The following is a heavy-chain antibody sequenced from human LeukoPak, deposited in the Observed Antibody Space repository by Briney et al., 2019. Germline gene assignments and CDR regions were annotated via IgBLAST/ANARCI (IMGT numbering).Heavy chain of an antibody. D-gene: IGHD3-9*01. CDR3: ARDVGDGSRTAILTGYPAY. J-gene: IGHJ4*02. Sequence: GGSLRLSCAASGFTFGAYWMSWVRQAPGKGLEWVANINLDGSEKYSVESAKGRFTISRDNARNSLYLQMNSLRAEDTAVYYCARDVGDGSRTAILTGYPAYWGQGTLVTVSS. CDR1: GFTFGAYW. V-gene: IGHV3-7*01. CDR2: INLDGSEK.